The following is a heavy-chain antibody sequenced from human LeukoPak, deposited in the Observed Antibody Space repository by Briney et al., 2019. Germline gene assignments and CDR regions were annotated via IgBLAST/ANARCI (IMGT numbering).Heavy chain of an antibody. CDR2: ISAYNGNT. V-gene: IGHV1-18*01. CDR3: ARNSTVTTPPFDY. J-gene: IGHJ4*02. D-gene: IGHD4-17*01. Sequence: ASVKVSCKASGYTFTSYSINWVRQAPGQGLEWMGWISAYNGNTNYAQKLQGRVTMTTDTSTSTAYVELRSLRSDDTAVYYCARNSTVTTPPFDYWGQGTLVTVSS. CDR1: GYTFTSYS.